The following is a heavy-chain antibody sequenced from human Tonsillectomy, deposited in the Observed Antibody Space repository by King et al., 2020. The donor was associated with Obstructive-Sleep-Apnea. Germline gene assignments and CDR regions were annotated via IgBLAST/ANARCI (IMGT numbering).Heavy chain of an antibody. V-gene: IGHV3-21*01. J-gene: IGHJ4*02. CDR2: FSIPSPYI. CDR3: ARDVVEYCSGGSCSYFDY. CDR1: GFTFSYYS. D-gene: IGHD2-15*01. Sequence: VQLVESGGGLVKPGGSLRLSCAASGFTFSYYSMNWVRQAPGKGLEWFSSFSIPSPYINYANSVKGRFTISRDNAKNSLSLQMNSLRAEDTAVYYCARDVVEYCSGGSCSYFDYWGQGTLVTVSS.